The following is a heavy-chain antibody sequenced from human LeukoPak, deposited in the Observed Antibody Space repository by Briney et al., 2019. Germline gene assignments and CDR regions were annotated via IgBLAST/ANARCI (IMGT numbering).Heavy chain of an antibody. J-gene: IGHJ3*02. CDR3: ARDRGCTNGVCLGDAFDI. Sequence: SQTLSLTCTVSGGSISSYYWNWIRQSPGEGLEWIGCIYYTGSTNYNPSLKSRVTMSVDTSKNQFSLKLSSVTAADTAVYYCARDRGCTNGVCLGDAFDIWGQGTMVTVSS. D-gene: IGHD2-8*01. CDR1: GGSISSYY. CDR2: IYYTGST. V-gene: IGHV4-59*12.